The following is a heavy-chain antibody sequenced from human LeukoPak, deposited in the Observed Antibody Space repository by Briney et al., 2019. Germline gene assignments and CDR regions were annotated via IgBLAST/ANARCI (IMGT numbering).Heavy chain of an antibody. CDR1: GYTFTGYY. CDR3: ARDDYDDYPLGG. CDR2: IIPIFGTA. J-gene: IGHJ4*02. V-gene: IGHV1-69*05. Sequence: SVKVSCKASGYTFTGYYMHWVRQAPGQGLEWMGGIIPIFGTANYAQKLQGRVTITTDESTSTAYMELSSLRSEDTAVYYCARDDYDDYPLGGRGQGTLVTVSS. D-gene: IGHD4-17*01.